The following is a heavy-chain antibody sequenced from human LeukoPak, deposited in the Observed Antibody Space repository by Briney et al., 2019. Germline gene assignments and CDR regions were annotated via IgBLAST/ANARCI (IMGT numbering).Heavy chain of an antibody. CDR3: ARDRGTYAFDI. Sequence: GRSLRLSCAASGFTFSSYDIHWVRQATGKGLEWVSAIGTAGDTYYPGSVKGRFTISRENAKNSLYLQMNSLRAGDTAVYYCARDRGTYAFDIWGQGTMVTVSS. J-gene: IGHJ3*02. CDR1: GFTFSSYD. V-gene: IGHV3-13*01. D-gene: IGHD1-1*01. CDR2: IGTAGDT.